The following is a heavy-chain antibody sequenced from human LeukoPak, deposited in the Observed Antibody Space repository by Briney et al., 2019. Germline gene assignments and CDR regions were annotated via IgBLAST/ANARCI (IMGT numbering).Heavy chain of an antibody. CDR2: IYTSGST. Sequence: PSQTLSLTCTVSGGSIRSGSYYWSWIRQPAGKGLKWIGRIYTSGSTNYNPSLKSRGTISEDTSKDQFSLKLSSVPAADTAVYYCARDSSWYRGGTFDYWGQGTLVTVSS. D-gene: IGHD6-13*01. CDR1: GGSIRSGSYY. J-gene: IGHJ4*02. V-gene: IGHV4-61*02. CDR3: ARDSSWYRGGTFDY.